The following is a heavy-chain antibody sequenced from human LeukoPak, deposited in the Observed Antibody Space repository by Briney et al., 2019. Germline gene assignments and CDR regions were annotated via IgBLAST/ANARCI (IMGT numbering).Heavy chain of an antibody. J-gene: IGHJ4*02. V-gene: IGHV3-23*01. CDR2: ISSSGSGGNT. CDR1: GVTLSSYA. CDR3: AKDLGSVVTPPSLDY. Sequence: GSLRLSWAASGVTLSSYAMSWARQAPGKGLEWVSGISSSGSGGNTYYADSVKGRFTISRDSSKNTLYLQMNSLRAEDTAVYYCAKDLGSVVTPPSLDYWGQGTLVTVSS. D-gene: IGHD4-23*01.